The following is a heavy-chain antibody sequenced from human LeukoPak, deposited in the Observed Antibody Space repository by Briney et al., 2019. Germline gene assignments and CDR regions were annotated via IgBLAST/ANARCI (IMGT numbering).Heavy chain of an antibody. Sequence: GGSLRLSCVASGFTFNTYEMNWVRQAPGKGLEWLSYIPSSGGSSYYADSVKGRFTISRDNAKNSLYLQMNSLRAEDTAVYYCARDAYGATFDAFDIGGRGTTVTVSS. D-gene: IGHD4-17*01. CDR2: IPSSGGSS. J-gene: IGHJ3*02. CDR3: ARDAYGATFDAFDI. V-gene: IGHV3-48*03. CDR1: GFTFNTYE.